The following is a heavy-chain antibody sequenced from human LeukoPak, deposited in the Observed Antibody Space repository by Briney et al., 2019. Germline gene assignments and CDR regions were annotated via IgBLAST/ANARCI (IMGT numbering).Heavy chain of an antibody. CDR3: ARDQYDTWSRRGNFDS. D-gene: IGHD3-3*01. Sequence: GGSLRLSCAASGFTFRNHAMSWVRQAPGKGLEWVANIKLDGSEKNYVDSVKGRFTISRDNTKNSLYLQMNSLRVEDTAVFYCARDQYDTWSRRGNFDSWGQGTLVIVSS. CDR2: IKLDGSEK. J-gene: IGHJ4*02. CDR1: GFTFRNHA. V-gene: IGHV3-7*03.